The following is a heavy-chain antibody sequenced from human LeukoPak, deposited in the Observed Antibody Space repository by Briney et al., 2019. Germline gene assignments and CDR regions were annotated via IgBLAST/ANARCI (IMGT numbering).Heavy chain of an antibody. CDR1: GFTFSSYS. J-gene: IGHJ4*02. D-gene: IGHD6-13*01. CDR3: ARTQNIAAAGPWDY. CDR2: ISSSSSYI. V-gene: IGHV3-21*01. Sequence: PGGSLRLSCAASGFTFSSYSMNWARQAPGEGLEWVSSISSSSSYIYYADSVKGRFTISRDNAKNSLYLQMNSLRAEDTAVYYCARTQNIAAAGPWDYWGQGTLVTVSS.